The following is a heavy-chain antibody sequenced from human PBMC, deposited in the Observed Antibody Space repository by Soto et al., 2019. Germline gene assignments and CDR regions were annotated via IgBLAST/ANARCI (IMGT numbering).Heavy chain of an antibody. CDR3: ARGLQRAVTTRPFDY. Sequence: QVQLVESGGGVVQPGRSLRLSCAASGFTFSSYAMHWVRQAPGKGLEWVAVISYDGSNKYYADSVKGRFTISRDNYKNTLYLQMNSLRAEDTAVYYCARGLQRAVTTRPFDYWGQGTLVTVSS. D-gene: IGHD4-4*01. V-gene: IGHV3-30-3*01. J-gene: IGHJ4*02. CDR2: ISYDGSNK. CDR1: GFTFSSYA.